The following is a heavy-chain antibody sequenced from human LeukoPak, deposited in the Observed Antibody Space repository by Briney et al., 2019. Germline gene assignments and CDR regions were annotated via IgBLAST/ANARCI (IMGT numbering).Heavy chain of an antibody. V-gene: IGHV1-18*01. Sequence: ASVKVSCKASGYTFTSNSINWVRQAPGQGLEWMGWISTYNGKTGYARKVQGRVTMTTDTSTSTAYMELRSLRSDDTAVYYCARDRWRDGSSSFDNWGQEALVTVSS. CDR1: GYTFTSNS. CDR3: ARDRWRDGSSSFDN. D-gene: IGHD6-6*01. J-gene: IGHJ4*02. CDR2: ISTYNGKT.